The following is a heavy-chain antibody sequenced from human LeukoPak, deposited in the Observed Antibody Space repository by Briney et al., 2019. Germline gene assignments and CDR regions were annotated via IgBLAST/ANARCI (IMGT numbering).Heavy chain of an antibody. J-gene: IGHJ4*02. CDR2: IYYSGST. CDR3: ARAKPSSSWYSDFDY. V-gene: IGHV4-59*01. Sequence: TETLSLTCSVSGGSISSYYWSWIRQPPGKGLEWIGYIYYSGSTNYNPSLKSRVTISVDTSKNQFSLKLSSVTAADTAVYYCARAKPSSSWYSDFDYWGQGTLVTVSS. CDR1: GGSISSYY. D-gene: IGHD6-13*01.